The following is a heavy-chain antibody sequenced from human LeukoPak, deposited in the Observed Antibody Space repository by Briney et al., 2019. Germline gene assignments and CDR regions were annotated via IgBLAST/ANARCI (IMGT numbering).Heavy chain of an antibody. J-gene: IGHJ3*01. CDR1: GASIRSGDYY. D-gene: IGHD2-15*01. CDR3: ARDCSGGSCYGAFDV. CDR2: IYDSGST. Sequence: SQTLSLTCTVSGASIRSGDYYWSWIRQPPGKGLEWIGYIYDSGSTYYNPSLKSRITISVDTSENRFSLKLSSVTATDTAVYYCARDCSGGSCYGAFDVWGQGTMVTVSS. V-gene: IGHV4-30-4*01.